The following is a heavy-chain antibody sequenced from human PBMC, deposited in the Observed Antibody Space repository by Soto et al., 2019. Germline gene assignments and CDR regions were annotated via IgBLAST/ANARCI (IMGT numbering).Heavy chain of an antibody. J-gene: IGHJ4*02. CDR1: GFTFSSYA. Sequence: EVLLLESGGGLVQPGGSLRLSCAASGFTFSSYAMRWVRQAPVKGLEWVSAISGSGGITYYADSVKGRFTISRDNSKNTLYLQMNSLRAEDTAVYYCARRGSGRYSDYWGQGTRVTVSS. V-gene: IGHV3-23*01. CDR2: ISGSGGIT. D-gene: IGHD6-19*01. CDR3: ARRGSGRYSDY.